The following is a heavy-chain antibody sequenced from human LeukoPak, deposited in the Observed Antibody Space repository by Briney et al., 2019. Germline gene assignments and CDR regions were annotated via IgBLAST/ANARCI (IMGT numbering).Heavy chain of an antibody. D-gene: IGHD6-19*01. CDR3: ARDSLGVSRGWYRENTFDI. V-gene: IGHV1-18*01. Sequence: ASVKVSCKASGYIFTTYGINWVRQAPGQGLEWMGWISGYNGATNYAQNFRGRVTMTTDTSTSTAYMELRSLRSDETAVYYCARDSLGVSRGWYRENTFDIWGQGTLVTVSS. CDR2: ISGYNGAT. J-gene: IGHJ3*02. CDR1: GYIFTTYG.